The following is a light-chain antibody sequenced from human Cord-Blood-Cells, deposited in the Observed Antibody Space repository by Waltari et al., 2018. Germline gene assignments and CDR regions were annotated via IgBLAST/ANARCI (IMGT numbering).Light chain of an antibody. Sequence: QSAPTQPASVSGSPGPSITLSCTGTSSDVGGYNYVSWYQQHPGKAPKLMIYDVSNRPSGVSNRFSGSKSGNTASLTISGLQAEDEADYYCSSYTSSSTPLVVFGGGTKLTVL. CDR3: SSYTSSSTPLVV. CDR2: DVS. J-gene: IGLJ2*01. CDR1: SSDVGGYNY. V-gene: IGLV2-14*01.